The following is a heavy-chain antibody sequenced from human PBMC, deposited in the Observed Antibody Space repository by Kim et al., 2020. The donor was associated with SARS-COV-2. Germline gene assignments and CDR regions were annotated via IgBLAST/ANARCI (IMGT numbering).Heavy chain of an antibody. CDR1: GFTFDDYG. CDR3: GGGYAGGPFAL. D-gene: IGHD3-16*01. V-gene: IGHV3-20*01. CDR2: INRNRDST. J-gene: IGHJ4*02. Sequence: GGSLRLSCAASGFTFDDYGMSWVRQAPGKGLEWASGINRNRDSTGYAASVKGRFTISRDNAKNSLFLQLNSPKAEAPAFYPFGGGYAGGPFALWAQGPL.